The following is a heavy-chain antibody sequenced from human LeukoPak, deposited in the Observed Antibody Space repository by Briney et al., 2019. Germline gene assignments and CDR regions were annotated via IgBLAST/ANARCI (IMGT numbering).Heavy chain of an antibody. CDR2: IYYSGST. D-gene: IGHD3-22*01. CDR3: ARHDPRYYDSSGGDFDY. V-gene: IGHV4-59*08. J-gene: IGHJ4*02. CDR1: GGSISSYY. Sequence: SETLSLTCTVSGGSISSYYWSWIRQPPGKGLEWIGYIYYSGSTNYNPSLKSRVTISVDTSKNQFSLKLSSVTAADTAVYYCARHDPRYYDSSGGDFDYWGQGTLVTVSS.